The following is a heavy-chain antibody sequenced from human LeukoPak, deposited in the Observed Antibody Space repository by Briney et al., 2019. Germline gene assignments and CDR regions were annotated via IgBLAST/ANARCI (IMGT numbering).Heavy chain of an antibody. CDR2: IYYSGST. CDR1: GGSISSYY. J-gene: IGHJ4*02. D-gene: IGHD3-3*01. CDR3: ARLRFLEWLLYPHFDY. V-gene: IGHV4-59*12. Sequence: SETLSLTCTVSGGSISSYYWSWIRQPPGKGLEWIGYIYYSGSTNYNPSLKSRVTISVDTSKNQFSLKLSSVTAADTAVYYCARLRFLEWLLYPHFDYWGQGTLVTVSS.